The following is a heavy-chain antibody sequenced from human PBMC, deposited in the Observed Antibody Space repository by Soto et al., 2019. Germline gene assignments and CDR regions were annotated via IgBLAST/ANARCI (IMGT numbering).Heavy chain of an antibody. CDR1: GFTFSSYA. V-gene: IGHV3-30-3*01. D-gene: IGHD3-10*01. CDR3: ARGEYYSDY. CDR2: ISYDGSNK. J-gene: IGHJ4*02. Sequence: GGSLRLSCAASGFTFSSYAMHWVRQAPGKGLEWVAVISYDGSNKYYADSVKGRFTISRDNSKNTLYLQMNSLRAEDTAVYYCARGEYYSDYWGQGTLVTVSS.